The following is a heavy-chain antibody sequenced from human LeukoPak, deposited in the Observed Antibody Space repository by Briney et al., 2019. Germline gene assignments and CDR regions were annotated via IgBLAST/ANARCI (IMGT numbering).Heavy chain of an antibody. Sequence: GGSLRLSCAASGFTFTSYDLNWVRQAPGKWLEGVSYIDFSGSTIHYANSVKGRFTISRDNAKNSVYLQMNNLRGEDTAIYYCARGQGLANHYYYRYVRGKGTAVTVSS. CDR3: ARGQGLANHYYYRYV. J-gene: IGHJ6*03. V-gene: IGHV3-48*03. CDR1: GFTFTSYD. CDR2: IDFSGSTI.